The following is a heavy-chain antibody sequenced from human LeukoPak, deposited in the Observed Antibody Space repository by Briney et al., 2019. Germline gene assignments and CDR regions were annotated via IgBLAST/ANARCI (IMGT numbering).Heavy chain of an antibody. Sequence: PGGSLRLSCAASGFTFSSYAMHWVRQAPGKGLEYVSAISSNGGSTYYANSVKGRFTISRDNSKNTLYLQMGSLRAEDMAVCYCARVGTTVTTFYYFDYWGQGTLVTVSS. CDR3: ARVGTTVTTFYYFDY. CDR1: GFTFSSYA. J-gene: IGHJ4*02. V-gene: IGHV3-64*01. CDR2: ISSNGGST. D-gene: IGHD4-17*01.